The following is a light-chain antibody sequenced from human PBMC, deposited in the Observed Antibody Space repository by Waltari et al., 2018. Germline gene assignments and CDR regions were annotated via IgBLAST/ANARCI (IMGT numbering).Light chain of an antibody. J-gene: IGKJ1*01. CDR3: QQYDDYWT. Sequence: DIQMTQSPSTLPASVRDSVTITCRASQSIGSWLAWDQQKRGKAPERLIYDASSLQGGVPSRFSGSGSGTEFTLTISSLQPDDFATYFCQQYDDYWTFGQGTKVEVK. CDR2: DAS. CDR1: QSIGSW. V-gene: IGKV1-5*01.